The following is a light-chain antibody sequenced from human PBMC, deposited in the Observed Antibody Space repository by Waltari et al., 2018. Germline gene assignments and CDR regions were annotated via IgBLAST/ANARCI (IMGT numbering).Light chain of an antibody. CDR3: SLSYSGIVV. CDR1: TGAVTSGLY. CDR2: DVS. Sequence: QAVVTQEPSLTVSPGGTVTLTCGSSTGAVTSGLYPYWFQQGPGQAPRTLIHDVSSKASWTPARFSGSLRGGKAALTLSGAQPEDEADYYCSLSYSGIVVFGGGTKLTVL. V-gene: IGLV7-46*01. J-gene: IGLJ2*01.